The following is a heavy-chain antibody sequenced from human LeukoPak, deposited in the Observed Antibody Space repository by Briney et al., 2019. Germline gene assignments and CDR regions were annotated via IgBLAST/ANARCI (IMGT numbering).Heavy chain of an antibody. D-gene: IGHD6-13*01. Sequence: SETLSLTCAVYGGSFSGYYWNWIRQPPGKRLEWIGEINHSGSTNYNPSLKSRVTISLDTSKNQFSLKLSSVTAADTAIYYCARGPPRYSSSWYGDYWGQGTLVTVSS. CDR2: INHSGST. CDR3: ARGPPRYSSSWYGDY. V-gene: IGHV4-34*01. CDR1: GGSFSGYY. J-gene: IGHJ4*02.